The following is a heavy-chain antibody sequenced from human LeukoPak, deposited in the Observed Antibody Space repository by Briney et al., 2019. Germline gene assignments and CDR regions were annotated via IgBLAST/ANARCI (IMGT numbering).Heavy chain of an antibody. D-gene: IGHD2-15*01. V-gene: IGHV3-21*01. CDR2: ISSSSSYI. CDR3: ARARWAGYCSGGSCYDDY. J-gene: IGHJ4*02. Sequence: GGSLRLSCAASGFTFSSYSMNWVRQAPGKGLEWVSSISSSSSYIYYADSVKGRFTISRDNAKNSLYLQMNSLRAEDTAVYYCARARWAGYCSGGSCYDDYWGQGTLVTVSS. CDR1: GFTFSSYS.